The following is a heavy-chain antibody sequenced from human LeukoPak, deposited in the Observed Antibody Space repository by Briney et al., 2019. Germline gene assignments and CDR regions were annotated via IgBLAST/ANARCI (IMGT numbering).Heavy chain of an antibody. CDR1: GGSISSYY. CDR2: IYYSGST. V-gene: IGHV4-59*01. J-gene: IGHJ4*02. CDR3: ASWPRRKNYYDSSGLDY. Sequence: TPSETLSLTCTVSGGSISSYYWSWIRQPPGKGLEWIGYIYYSGSTNYNPSLKSRVTISVDTSKNQFSLKLSSVTAADTAVYYCASWPRRKNYYDSSGLDYWGQGTLVTVSS. D-gene: IGHD3-22*01.